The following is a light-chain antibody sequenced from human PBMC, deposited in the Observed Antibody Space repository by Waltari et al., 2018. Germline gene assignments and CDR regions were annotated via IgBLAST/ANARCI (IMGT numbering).Light chain of an antibody. CDR3: CSYAGSYTFGV. CDR2: EIN. J-gene: IGLJ2*01. Sequence: QSALTQPRSVSGSPGQSVTTSCTGTPRPVGGYNHFSWYQQPPGQAPKLIIYEINTRPPGVPDRFSGSKSGNTASLTISGLQAEDEADYYCCSYAGSYTFGVFGGGTKVTVL. CDR1: PRPVGGYNH. V-gene: IGLV2-11*01.